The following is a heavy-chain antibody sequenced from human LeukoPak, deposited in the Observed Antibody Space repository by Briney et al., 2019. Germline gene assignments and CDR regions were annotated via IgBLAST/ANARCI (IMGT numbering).Heavy chain of an antibody. CDR3: ARDRRFGGNWFDP. J-gene: IGHJ5*02. CDR1: GFSFSTYW. V-gene: IGHV3-7*01. CDR2: IKEDGSEK. D-gene: IGHD3-10*01. Sequence: GGSLRPSCAASGFSFSTYWMSWVRQASGKGLEWVANIKEDGSEKYYVDSVKGRFTISRDNAKNSLYLQMNSLRAEDTAVYYCARDRRFGGNWFDPWGQGTLVTVSS.